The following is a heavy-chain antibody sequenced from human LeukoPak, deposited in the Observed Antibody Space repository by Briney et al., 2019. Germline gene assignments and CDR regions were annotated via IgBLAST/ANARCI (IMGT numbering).Heavy chain of an antibody. Sequence: GRSLRLSCAASGFTFDDYAMHWVRQAPEKGLEWVSGISWNSGSIGYADSVKGRFTISRDNAKNSLYLQMNSLRAEDMALYYCAKDISNDFWSGLDYWGQGTLVTVSS. CDR2: ISWNSGSI. CDR1: GFTFDDYA. CDR3: AKDISNDFWSGLDY. J-gene: IGHJ4*02. V-gene: IGHV3-9*03. D-gene: IGHD3-3*01.